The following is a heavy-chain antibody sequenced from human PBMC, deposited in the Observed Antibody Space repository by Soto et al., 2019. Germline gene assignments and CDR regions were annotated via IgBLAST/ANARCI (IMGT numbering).Heavy chain of an antibody. V-gene: IGHV3-74*01. Sequence: GGSLRLSCAASGFTFSRYWMHWVRQAPGKGLVWVSRFNSDGSSTSYADSVKGRFTISRDNAKNTLYLQMNSLRAEDTAVYYCARGMLYDSGGYYHPNRFDPWGQGTLVTVSS. J-gene: IGHJ5*02. D-gene: IGHD3-22*01. CDR1: GFTFSRYW. CDR3: ARGMLYDSGGYYHPNRFDP. CDR2: FNSDGSST.